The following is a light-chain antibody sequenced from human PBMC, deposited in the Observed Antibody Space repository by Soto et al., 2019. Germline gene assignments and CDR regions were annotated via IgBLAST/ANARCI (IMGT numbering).Light chain of an antibody. V-gene: IGLV1-40*01. Sequence: QSVLTRTPSVSGAPGQRVTISCTGSSSNIGAGYDVHWYQQLPGTAPKLLIYGNSNRPSGVPDRFSGSKSGTSASLAITGHQSEDEADYYCQSYDSSVSGWVFGGGTKLTVL. CDR3: QSYDSSVSGWV. CDR1: SSNIGAGYD. J-gene: IGLJ3*02. CDR2: GNS.